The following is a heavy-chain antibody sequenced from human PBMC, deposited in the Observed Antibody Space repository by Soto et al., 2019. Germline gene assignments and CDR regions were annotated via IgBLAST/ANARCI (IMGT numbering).Heavy chain of an antibody. CDR1: GYTFTSYG. J-gene: IGHJ6*02. V-gene: IGHV1-18*04. Sequence: ASVKVSCKASGYTFTSYGISRVRQAPGQGLEWMGWISAYNGNTNYAQKLQGRVTMTTDTSTSTAYMELRSLRSDDTAVYYCARDYDFWSGPDDYYYYGMDVWGQGTTVTVSS. CDR2: ISAYNGNT. CDR3: ARDYDFWSGPDDYYYYGMDV. D-gene: IGHD3-3*01.